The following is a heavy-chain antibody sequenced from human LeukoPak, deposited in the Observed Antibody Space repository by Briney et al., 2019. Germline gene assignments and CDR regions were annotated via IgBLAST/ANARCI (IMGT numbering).Heavy chain of an antibody. Sequence: PGGSLRLSCSASGFAFSSYGMHWVRQAPGKGLEWVAVITYDGGKEYHADSVKGRFTISRDNSRNTLYLQMNSLRPEDTAVYYCAKDRGSSSSAYGMDVWGQGTTVTVSS. CDR2: ITYDGGKE. V-gene: IGHV3-30*18. CDR3: AKDRGSSSSAYGMDV. J-gene: IGHJ6*02. D-gene: IGHD6-13*01. CDR1: GFAFSSYG.